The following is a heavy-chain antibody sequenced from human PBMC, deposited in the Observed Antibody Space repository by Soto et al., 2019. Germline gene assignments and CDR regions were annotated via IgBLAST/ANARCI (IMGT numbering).Heavy chain of an antibody. V-gene: IGHV3-53*04. D-gene: IGHD3-10*01. CDR1: GIPVSSNY. Sequence: GGSLRLSCAASGIPVSSNYMTWVRQAPGKGLEWVSVLHSGGDTYYANSVKGRFTISRHDSTNTLFLQMNSLTPEDTAVYYCARDGPYYYASRMDVRGQGTPVTVSS. J-gene: IGHJ6*01. CDR3: ARDGPYYYASRMDV. CDR2: LHSGGDT.